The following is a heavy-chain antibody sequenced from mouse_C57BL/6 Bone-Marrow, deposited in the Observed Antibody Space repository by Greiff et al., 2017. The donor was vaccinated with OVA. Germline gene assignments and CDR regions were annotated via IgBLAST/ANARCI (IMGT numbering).Heavy chain of an antibody. CDR2: IRSKSNNYAT. CDR3: VSLAYYSNYDAMDY. CDR1: GFSFNTYA. D-gene: IGHD2-5*01. Sequence: GGGLVQPKGSLKLSCAASGFSFNTYAMNWVRQAPGKGLEWVARIRSKSNNYATYYADSVKDRFTISRDDSESMLYLQMNNLKTEDTAMYYCVSLAYYSNYDAMDYWGQGTSVTVSS. V-gene: IGHV10-1*01. J-gene: IGHJ4*01.